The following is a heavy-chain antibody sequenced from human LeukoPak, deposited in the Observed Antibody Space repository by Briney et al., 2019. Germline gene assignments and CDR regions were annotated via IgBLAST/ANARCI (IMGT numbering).Heavy chain of an antibody. CDR1: GGSFSGHY. J-gene: IGHJ6*03. V-gene: IGHV4-34*01. CDR2: INHSGST. D-gene: IGHD3-3*01. CDR3: ASLEWSSTYYYYMDV. Sequence: SETLSLTCAVYGGSFSGHYWSWIRQPPGKGLEWIGEINHSGSTNHNPSLKSRVTISVDTSKNQFSLKLSSVTAADTAVYYCASLEWSSTYYYYMDVWGKGTTVTVSS.